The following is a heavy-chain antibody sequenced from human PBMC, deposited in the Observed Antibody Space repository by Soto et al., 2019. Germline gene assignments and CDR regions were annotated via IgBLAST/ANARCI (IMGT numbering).Heavy chain of an antibody. Sequence: ASVNVSCQASGGTYSSYAISWVRQAPGQGLEWMGIINPSGGSTSYAQKFQGRVTMTRDTSTSTVYMELSSLRSEDTAVYYCASGITIFGVVRPSDAFDIWGQGTMVTVSS. CDR2: INPSGGST. D-gene: IGHD3-3*01. CDR1: GGTYSSYA. V-gene: IGHV1-46*03. J-gene: IGHJ3*02. CDR3: ASGITIFGVVRPSDAFDI.